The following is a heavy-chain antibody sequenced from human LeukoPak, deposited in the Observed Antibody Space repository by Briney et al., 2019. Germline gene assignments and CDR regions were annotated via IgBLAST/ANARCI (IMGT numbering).Heavy chain of an antibody. V-gene: IGHV3-49*03. J-gene: IGHJ4*01. CDR3: TRSGYSSNWSYYFDY. Sequence: GGSLRLSCTASGFTFGDYAMSWFRQAPGKWLEWVGVIGSKPYGGTTEYAASVQGRFTISRDDSKTIAYLQMNSMKTEDTAVYYCTRSGYSSNWSYYFDYWGQGTLVTVSS. CDR1: GFTFGDYA. CDR2: IGSKPYGGTT. D-gene: IGHD6-13*01.